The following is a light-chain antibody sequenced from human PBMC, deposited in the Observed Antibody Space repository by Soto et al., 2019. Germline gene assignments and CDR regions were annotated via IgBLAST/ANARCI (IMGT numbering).Light chain of an antibody. Sequence: DSVLTQSPGTLSLSPGERATLSCRASQSVSSSYLAWYQQKPGQAPRLLIYGASSRATGIPDRFSGSGSGTDFTLTISRLEPEDFAAYYCQQYGSSPRTFGQGTKVDIK. V-gene: IGKV3-20*01. CDR3: QQYGSSPRT. CDR1: QSVSSSY. CDR2: GAS. J-gene: IGKJ1*01.